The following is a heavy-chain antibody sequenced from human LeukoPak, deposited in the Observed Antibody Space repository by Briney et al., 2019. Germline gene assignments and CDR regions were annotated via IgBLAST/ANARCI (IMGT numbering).Heavy chain of an antibody. CDR1: GGSISSYC. CDR3: ARCWDY. Sequence: SETQSLTCTVSGGSISSYCWSWIRQPPGKGLEWIGYIYSSGTTNYNPSLKSRVTISVDTSKNQFSLKLSSVTTADTAVYYCARCWDYWGQGTLVTVSS. V-gene: IGHV4-59*01. CDR2: IYSSGTT. J-gene: IGHJ4*02.